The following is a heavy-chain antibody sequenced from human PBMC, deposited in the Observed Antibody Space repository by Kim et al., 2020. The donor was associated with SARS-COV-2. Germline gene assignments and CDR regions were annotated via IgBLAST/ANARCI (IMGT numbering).Heavy chain of an antibody. CDR2: IYYSGST. V-gene: IGHV4-39*01. Sequence: SETLSLTCTVSGGSISSSSYYWGWIRQPPGKGLEWIGSIYYSGSTYYNPSLKSRVTISVDTSKNQFSLKLSSVTAADTAVYYCARRPYCSGGSCHHGSWFDPWGQGTLVTVSS. CDR3: ARRPYCSGGSCHHGSWFDP. CDR1: GGSISSSSYY. J-gene: IGHJ5*02. D-gene: IGHD2-15*01.